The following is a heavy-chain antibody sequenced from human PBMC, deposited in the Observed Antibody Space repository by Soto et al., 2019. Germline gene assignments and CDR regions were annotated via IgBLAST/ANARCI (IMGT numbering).Heavy chain of an antibody. CDR1: GGSISSSNW. D-gene: IGHD3-10*01. CDR2: IYHSGST. CDR3: ARRYGSAFDI. V-gene: IGHV4-4*02. J-gene: IGHJ3*02. Sequence: AAETLCLTCAASGGSISSSNWWSWVRQPPGKGLEWIGEIYHSGSTNYNPSLKSRVTISVDTSKNQFSLKLSSVTAADTAVYYCARRYGSAFDIWGQGTMVT.